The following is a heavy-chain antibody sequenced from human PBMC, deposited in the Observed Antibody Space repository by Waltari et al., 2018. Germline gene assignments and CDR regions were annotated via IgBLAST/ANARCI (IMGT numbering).Heavy chain of an antibody. CDR3: ARDRGRGLYLDV. J-gene: IGHJ4*02. V-gene: IGHV4-4*02. CDR1: GDSVTSANW. Sequence: QLQESGPGLVNPSGTLSLSCAVSGDSVTSANWWSWVRQSPQRGLEWIGQVLSTGKTNYSPSFASRVTMSRDASNNQFSLKVTSATAADTAVYYCARDRGRGLYLDVWGPGTLVTVSP. D-gene: IGHD2-15*01. CDR2: VLSTGKT.